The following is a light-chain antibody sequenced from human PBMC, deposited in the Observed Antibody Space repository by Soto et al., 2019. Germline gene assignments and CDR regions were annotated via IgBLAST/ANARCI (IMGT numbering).Light chain of an antibody. Sequence: EIVLTQSPGTLSLSPGERATLSCGASQSVSSYLAWYQQKRGQAPRLLISGASSRATGIPDRFSGSGSGTDFTLTISRLEPEDFAVYYCQQYGSSPGTFGGGTKVDI. CDR1: QSVSSY. CDR2: GAS. J-gene: IGKJ4*01. CDR3: QQYGSSPGT. V-gene: IGKV3-20*01.